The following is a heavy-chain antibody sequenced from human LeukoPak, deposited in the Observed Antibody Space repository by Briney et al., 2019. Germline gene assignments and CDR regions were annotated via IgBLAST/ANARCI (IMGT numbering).Heavy chain of an antibody. CDR3: ARVSYSRSYDYWYFDL. V-gene: IGHV4-59*01. J-gene: IGHJ2*01. CDR2: IYYSGNT. D-gene: IGHD6-13*01. CDR1: GGSISGYY. Sequence: SETLSLTCTVSGGSISGYYWSWIRQPPGKGLEWIGYIYYSGNTNYNPSLKSRVTISVDTSKNQFSLKLRSVTAADTAVYYCARVSYSRSYDYWYFDLWGRGTLVTVSS.